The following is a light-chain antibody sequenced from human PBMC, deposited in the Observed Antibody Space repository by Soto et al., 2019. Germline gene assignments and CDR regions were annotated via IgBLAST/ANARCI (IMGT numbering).Light chain of an antibody. CDR3: QSYDSSLSLYV. V-gene: IGLV1-44*01. CDR1: DSNIGPNT. CDR2: NND. Sequence: QSVLTQPPSASGTPGQRVTISCSGGDSNIGPNTVNWYRQVPGTAPKLLIHNNDQRPSGVPDRISGSKSGTSASLAITGLQAEDEADYYCQSYDSSLSLYVFGTGTKVTVL. J-gene: IGLJ1*01.